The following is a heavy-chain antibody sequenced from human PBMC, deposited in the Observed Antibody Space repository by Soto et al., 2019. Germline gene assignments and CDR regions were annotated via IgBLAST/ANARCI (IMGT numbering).Heavy chain of an antibody. CDR2: IIPIFGTA. CDR3: ARVSRYCSGGSCYNYYYGMDV. J-gene: IGHJ6*02. CDR1: GGTFSSYA. Sequence: ASVKVSCKASGGTFSSYAISWVRQAPGQGLEWMGGIIPIFGTANYAQKFQGRVTITADESTSTAYMELSSLRSEDTAVYYCARVSRYCSGGSCYNYYYGMDVWGQGTTVTVSS. V-gene: IGHV1-69*13. D-gene: IGHD2-15*01.